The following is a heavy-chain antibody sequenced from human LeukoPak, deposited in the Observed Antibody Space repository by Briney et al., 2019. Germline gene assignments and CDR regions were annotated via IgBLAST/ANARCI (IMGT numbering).Heavy chain of an antibody. CDR1: GGSISSGDYY. J-gene: IGHJ6*03. CDR2: IYTSGST. Sequence: SETLSLTCTVSGGSISSGDYYWSWIRQPAGKGLEWIGRIYTSGSTNYNPSLKSRVTMSVDTSKNQFSLKLSSVTAADTAVYYCARVVYSSSWPNYYYYMDVWGKGTTVTVSS. D-gene: IGHD6-13*01. CDR3: ARVVYSSSWPNYYYYMDV. V-gene: IGHV4-61*02.